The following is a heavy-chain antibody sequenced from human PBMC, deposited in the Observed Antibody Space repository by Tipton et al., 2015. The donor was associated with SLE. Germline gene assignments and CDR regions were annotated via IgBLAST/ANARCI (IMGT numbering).Heavy chain of an antibody. Sequence: LSLTCAASGFTFGTAAMSWVRQAPGKGPEWVSVIYRGGTTNYADSVKGRFTISRDYSQNKLYLQMNSLTTEDTAVYYCAKDPPIGSSSYWGQGTWSPSPQ. CDR1: GFTFGTAA. CDR3: AKDPPIGSSSY. D-gene: IGHD6-6*01. J-gene: IGHJ4*02. CDR2: IYRGGTT. V-gene: IGHV3-23*03.